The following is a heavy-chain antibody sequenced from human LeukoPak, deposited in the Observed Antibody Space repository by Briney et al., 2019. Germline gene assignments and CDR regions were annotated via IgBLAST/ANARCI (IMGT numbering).Heavy chain of an antibody. CDR2: INHSGST. CDR1: GRSFSGYF. J-gene: IGHJ4*02. Sequence: SETLSLTCAVSGRSFSGYFWNWIRPPPGKGPEWIGEINHSGSTYYNPSLKSRVTISVDTSKNQVSLKLTSVTAADTAVYYCARSGDCSSTSCSIDYWGQGTLVTVSS. CDR3: ARSGDCSSTSCSIDY. D-gene: IGHD2-2*01. V-gene: IGHV4-34*01.